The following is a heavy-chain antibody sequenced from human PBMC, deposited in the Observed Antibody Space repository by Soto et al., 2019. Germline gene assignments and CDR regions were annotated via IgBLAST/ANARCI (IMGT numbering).Heavy chain of an antibody. V-gene: IGHV4-61*01. D-gene: IGHD3-22*01. CDR3: SRDQYYDDSSGYLHF. CDR2: VYYSGST. J-gene: IGHJ4*02. CDR1: GGSVSSGSYY. Sequence: LSLTSTVSGGSVSSGSYYWSWIRQPPGKGLEWIGYVYYSGSTNYNPSLKSRVTISVATSKNQFSLKLSSVTAAGTAVYYCSRDQYYDDSSGYLHFWGQGSQVTVSS.